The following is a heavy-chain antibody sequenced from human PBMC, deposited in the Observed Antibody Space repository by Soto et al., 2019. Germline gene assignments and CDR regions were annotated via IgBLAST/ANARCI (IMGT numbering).Heavy chain of an antibody. CDR1: ELGFSGAW. J-gene: IGHJ4*02. CDR3: TAEAYCGGGSCSYY. V-gene: IGHV3-15*01. Sequence: EVQLVESGGGLVKPGGSLRLSCAASELGFSGAWMSWVRQAPGKGLEWVGRIKSKANGGTTDYAAPVRDRFTVSRDDSTNTVFLQMNSLKAEDTAVYFCTAEAYCGGGSCSYYWGQGTLVTVSS. CDR2: IKSKANGGTT. D-gene: IGHD2-21*01.